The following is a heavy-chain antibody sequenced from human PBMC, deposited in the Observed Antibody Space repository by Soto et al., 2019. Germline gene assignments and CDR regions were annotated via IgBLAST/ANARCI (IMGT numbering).Heavy chain of an antibody. Sequence: ASVKVSCKASGYTFTSYYMHWVRQAPGQGLEWMGIINPSGGSTSYAQKFQGRVTMTRDTSTSTVYMELSSLRSEDTAGYYCARLSLPFLGYCSGGSCYRNWFDPWGQGTLVTVSS. CDR3: ARLSLPFLGYCSGGSCYRNWFDP. V-gene: IGHV1-46*01. D-gene: IGHD2-15*01. CDR1: GYTFTSYY. CDR2: INPSGGST. J-gene: IGHJ5*02.